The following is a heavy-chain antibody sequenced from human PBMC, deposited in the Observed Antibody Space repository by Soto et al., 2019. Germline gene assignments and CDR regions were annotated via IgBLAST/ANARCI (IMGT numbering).Heavy chain of an antibody. CDR3: AKKSYCGGDCYRADAFDI. CDR2: ISGSGGST. J-gene: IGHJ3*02. V-gene: IGHV3-23*01. CDR1: GFTFSSYA. D-gene: IGHD2-21*01. Sequence: GGSLRLSCAASGFTFSSYAMSWVRQAPGKGLEWVSAISGSGGSTYYADSVKGRFTISRDNSKNTLYLQMNSLRAEDTAVYYCAKKSYCGGDCYRADAFDIWGQGTMVTVSS.